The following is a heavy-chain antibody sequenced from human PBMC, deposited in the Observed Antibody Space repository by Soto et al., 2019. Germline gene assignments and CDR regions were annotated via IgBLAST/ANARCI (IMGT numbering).Heavy chain of an antibody. Sequence: GESLKISCKGSGYSFTSYWIGWVRQMPGKGLEWMGIIYPGDSDTRYSPSDQGQVTISADKSISTAYLQWSSLKASDTAMYYCERLIAAAGTTVGYYYYYGMDVWGQGTTVTVSS. CDR3: ERLIAAAGTTVGYYYYYGMDV. V-gene: IGHV5-51*01. CDR1: GYSFTSYW. D-gene: IGHD6-13*01. J-gene: IGHJ6*02. CDR2: IYPGDSDT.